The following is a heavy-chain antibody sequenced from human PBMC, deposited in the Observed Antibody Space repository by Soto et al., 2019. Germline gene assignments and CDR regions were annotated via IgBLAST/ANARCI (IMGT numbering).Heavy chain of an antibody. V-gene: IGHV3-30-3*01. D-gene: IGHD5-18*01. J-gene: IGHJ4*02. CDR3: ARAGGFRSGFDSYFDC. Sequence: GGSLRLSCAASGFTFSTYAIHLVRQAPSKGLEWVAVISYDGYNPYYADSVKGRFTISRDNSKSTLYLQMDSLRAEDTAVYYCARAGGFRSGFDSYFDCWGPGTLLTVFS. CDR2: ISYDGYNP. CDR1: GFTFSTYA.